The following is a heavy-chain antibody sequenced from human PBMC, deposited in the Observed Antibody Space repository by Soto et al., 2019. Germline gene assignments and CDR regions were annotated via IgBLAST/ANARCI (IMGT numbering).Heavy chain of an antibody. CDR2: INHSGST. J-gene: IGHJ6*03. V-gene: IGHV4-34*01. Sequence: SETLSLTCAVYGGSFIGYYWSWIRQPPGKRLEWIGEINHSGSTNYNPSLKSRVTISVDTSKNQFSLKLSSVTAADTAVYYCARKYCGGDCPSGYYYYMDVWDKGTTVTVSS. D-gene: IGHD2-21*01. CDR3: ARKYCGGDCPSGYYYYMDV. CDR1: GGSFIGYY.